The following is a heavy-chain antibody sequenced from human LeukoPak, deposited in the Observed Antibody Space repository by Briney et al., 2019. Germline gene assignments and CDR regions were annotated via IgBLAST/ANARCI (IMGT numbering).Heavy chain of an antibody. CDR2: INPNSGGT. CDR1: GYTFTGYY. V-gene: IGHV1-2*06. Sequence: ASVKVSFKASGYTFTGYYMHWVRQAPGQGLEWMGRINPNSGGTNYAQKFQGRVTMTRDTSISTAYMELSRLRSDDTAVYYCARGFITMVRGVRHTRYGMDVWGQGTTVTVSS. J-gene: IGHJ6*02. D-gene: IGHD3-10*01. CDR3: ARGFITMVRGVRHTRYGMDV.